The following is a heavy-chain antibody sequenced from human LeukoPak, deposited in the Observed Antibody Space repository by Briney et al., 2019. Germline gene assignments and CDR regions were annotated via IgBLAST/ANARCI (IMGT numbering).Heavy chain of an antibody. Sequence: GASVKVSCKASGDTFSIYAISWVRHPPGQGLEWMGGIIPIFGTANYAQKFQGRVTLNEDKSTSTAYLELSSLRSEDTAVYYCERGDILNGYYVMGFDYWGQGTLVTVSS. CDR2: IIPIFGTA. CDR3: ERGDILNGYYVMGFDY. J-gene: IGHJ4*02. CDR1: GDTFSIYA. D-gene: IGHD3-9*01. V-gene: IGHV1-69*06.